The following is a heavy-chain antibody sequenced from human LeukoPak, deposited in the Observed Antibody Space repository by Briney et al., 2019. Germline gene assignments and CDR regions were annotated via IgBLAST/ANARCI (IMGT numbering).Heavy chain of an antibody. Sequence: GGSLRLSSAASGFTFSSYAMSWVPKSQRKGLEWVSAISGSGGSTYYADSVKGRFTISRDNSKNPLYLQMNSLRAEDTAVYYCANRHYWGQGTLVTVSS. CDR1: GFTFSSYA. CDR3: ANRHY. V-gene: IGHV3-23*01. CDR2: ISGSGGST. J-gene: IGHJ4*02.